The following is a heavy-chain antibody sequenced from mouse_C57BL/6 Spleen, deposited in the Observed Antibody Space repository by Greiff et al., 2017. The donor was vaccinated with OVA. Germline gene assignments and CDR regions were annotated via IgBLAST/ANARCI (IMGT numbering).Heavy chain of an antibody. CDR3: ARGDDYDGFDY. V-gene: IGHV5-6*01. CDR2: ISSGGSYT. J-gene: IGHJ2*01. Sequence: EVMLVESGGDLVKPGGSLKLSCAASGFTFSSYGMSWVRQTPDKRLEWVATISSGGSYTYYPDSVKRRFTISRDNAKNTLYLQMSSLKSEDTAMYCCARGDDYDGFDYWGQGTTLTVSS. D-gene: IGHD2-4*01. CDR1: GFTFSSYG.